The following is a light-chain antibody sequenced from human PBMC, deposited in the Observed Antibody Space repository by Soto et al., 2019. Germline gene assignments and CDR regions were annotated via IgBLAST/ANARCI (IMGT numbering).Light chain of an antibody. CDR2: DTY. CDR3: QQRSDWPPLT. CDR1: QSVGSF. V-gene: IGKV3-11*01. J-gene: IGKJ5*01. Sequence: EIVLTQSPATLSLSPGERATLSCRASQSVGSFLAWYQQKPGQAPRLLIYDTYKRPTGVPARFTGSGSGADCTLTINSLEPEDFAVYYFQQRSDWPPLTFGQGTRLDIK.